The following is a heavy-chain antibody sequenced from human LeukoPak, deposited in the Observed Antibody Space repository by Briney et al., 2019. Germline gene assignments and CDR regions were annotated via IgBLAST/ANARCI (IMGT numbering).Heavy chain of an antibody. Sequence: GGSLRLSCAASGFTFSTNYMSWVRQAPGKGLEWVSVIYSDGRTYYADSVKGRFTISRDNAKNSLYLQMNSLRDEDTAVYYCARDLHYAFDIWGQGTMVTASS. CDR1: GFTFSTNY. D-gene: IGHD3-10*01. J-gene: IGHJ3*02. V-gene: IGHV3-53*01. CDR3: ARDLHYAFDI. CDR2: IYSDGRT.